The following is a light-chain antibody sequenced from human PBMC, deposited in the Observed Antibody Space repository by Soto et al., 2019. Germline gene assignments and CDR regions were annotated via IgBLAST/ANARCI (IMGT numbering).Light chain of an antibody. CDR1: SSDVGGYNY. CDR3: SSYTSSSTYFV. J-gene: IGLJ1*01. Sequence: QSALTQPASVSGSPGQSITLSCTGTSSDVGGYNYVSWYQQHPGKAPKLMIYDVSNRPSGVSNRFSGSKSGNTASLTISGLQAEDEADYYCSSYTSSSTYFVFGRGTKLTVL. CDR2: DVS. V-gene: IGLV2-14*01.